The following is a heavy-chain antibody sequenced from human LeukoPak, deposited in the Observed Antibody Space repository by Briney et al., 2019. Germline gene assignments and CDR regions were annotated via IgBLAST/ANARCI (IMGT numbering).Heavy chain of an antibody. CDR2: IYHSGST. V-gene: IGHV4-4*02. Sequence: SETLSLTCAVSGGSISSSNWWSWVRQPPGKGLEWIGEIYHSGSTNYNPSLKSRVTISVDKSKNQFSLKLSSVTAADTAVYYCARVRMVFGSGAFDIWGQGTMVTVSS. J-gene: IGHJ3*02. CDR3: ARVRMVFGSGAFDI. CDR1: GGSISSSNW. D-gene: IGHD2-15*01.